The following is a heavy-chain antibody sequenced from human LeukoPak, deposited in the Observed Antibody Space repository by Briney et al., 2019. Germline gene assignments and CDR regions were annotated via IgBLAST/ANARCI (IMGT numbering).Heavy chain of an antibody. Sequence: GGSLRLSCAASGFTFSSYEMNWVRQAPGKGLEWVSYISSTSGTIYYADSVKGRFTISRDNAKNSLYLQMNSLRDEDTAVYFCTRGRGTDYWGQGTLVTVSS. CDR3: TRGRGTDY. J-gene: IGHJ4*02. CDR2: ISSTSGTI. D-gene: IGHD3-10*01. CDR1: GFTFSSYE. V-gene: IGHV3-48*02.